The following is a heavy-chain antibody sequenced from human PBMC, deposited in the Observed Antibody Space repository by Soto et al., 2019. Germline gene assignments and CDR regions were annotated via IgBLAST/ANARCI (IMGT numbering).Heavy chain of an antibody. V-gene: IGHV1-18*01. CDR2: ISAYNGNT. CDR1: GYTFTSYG. D-gene: IGHD3-22*01. Sequence: ASVKVSCKASGYTFTSYGISWVRQAPGQGLEWMGWISAYNGNTNYAQKLQGRVTMTTDTSTSTAYMELRSLRSDDTAVYYCGREALSRSFVVITKWWFDPWGQGTLVTVSS. CDR3: GREALSRSFVVITKWWFDP. J-gene: IGHJ5*02.